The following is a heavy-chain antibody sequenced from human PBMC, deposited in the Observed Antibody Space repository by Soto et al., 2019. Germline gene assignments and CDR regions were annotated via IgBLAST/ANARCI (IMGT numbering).Heavy chain of an antibody. CDR1: GFSLNNARMG. V-gene: IGHV2-26*01. J-gene: IGHJ4*02. Sequence: QVTLKESGPVLVKPTETLTLTCTVSGFSLNNARMGVSWIRQPPGKALEWLAHIFSNDEKSYSTSLKSRLTITKDTSKSQVVLTMTNMDPVDTATYYCARTRITIFGVADFDYWGQGTLVTVSS. D-gene: IGHD3-3*01. CDR3: ARTRITIFGVADFDY. CDR2: IFSNDEK.